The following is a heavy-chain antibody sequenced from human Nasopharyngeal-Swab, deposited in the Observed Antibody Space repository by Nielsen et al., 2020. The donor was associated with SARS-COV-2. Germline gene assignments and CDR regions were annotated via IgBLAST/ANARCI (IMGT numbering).Heavy chain of an antibody. V-gene: IGHV4-34*01. CDR1: GGSFSGYY. CDR2: INHSGST. CDR3: ARGAPRGGYDFSLYYYYYGMDV. Sequence: SETLSLTCAVYGGSFSGYYWTWIRQPPVKGLEWIGEINHSGSTNYNPSLKSRVTISIGTSKNQFSLKLSSVTAADTAVYYCARGAPRGGYDFSLYYYYYGMDVWGQGTTVTVSS. J-gene: IGHJ6*02. D-gene: IGHD5-12*01.